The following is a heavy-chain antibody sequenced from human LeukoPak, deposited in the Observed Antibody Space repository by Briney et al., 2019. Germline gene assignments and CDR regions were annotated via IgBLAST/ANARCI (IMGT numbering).Heavy chain of an antibody. J-gene: IGHJ4*02. Sequence: GGSLRLSCAASGFTFSSYSMNWVRQAPGKGLEWVSSISSSSNYIYYADSAKGRFTISRDNAKNSLYLQMSSLRAEDTAVYYCTRETPDSSSWTAFDYWGQGTLVTVSS. V-gene: IGHV3-21*01. CDR2: ISSSSNYI. D-gene: IGHD6-13*01. CDR1: GFTFSSYS. CDR3: TRETPDSSSWTAFDY.